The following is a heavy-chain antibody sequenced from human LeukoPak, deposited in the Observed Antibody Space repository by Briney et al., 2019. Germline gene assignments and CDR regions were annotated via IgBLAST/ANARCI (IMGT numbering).Heavy chain of an antibody. Sequence: TGGSLRLSCAASGFTFDDYAMSWVRQAPGKGLEWVSAISGSGGSTYYADSVKGRFTISRDNSKNTLYLQMNSLRAEDTAVYYCAKGTTMIVVVTLLDYWGQGTLVTVSS. V-gene: IGHV3-23*01. D-gene: IGHD3-22*01. J-gene: IGHJ4*02. CDR2: ISGSGGST. CDR3: AKGTTMIVVVTLLDY. CDR1: GFTFDDYA.